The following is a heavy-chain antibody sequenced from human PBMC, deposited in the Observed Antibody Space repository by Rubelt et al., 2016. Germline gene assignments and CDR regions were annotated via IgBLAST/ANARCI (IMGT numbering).Heavy chain of an antibody. J-gene: IGHJ4*02. Sequence: EWIGYIYYSGSTNYNPSLKSRVTISVDTSKNQFSLKLSSVTAADTAVYYCARSSESHIGATDVDYWGQGTLVTVSS. CDR2: IYYSGST. V-gene: IGHV4-59*12. CDR3: ARSSESHIGATDVDY. D-gene: IGHD1-26*01.